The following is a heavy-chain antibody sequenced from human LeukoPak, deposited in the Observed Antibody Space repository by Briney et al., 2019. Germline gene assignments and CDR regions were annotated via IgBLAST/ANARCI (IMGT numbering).Heavy chain of an antibody. D-gene: IGHD3-10*01. CDR3: AGAYHYGLGSSFVY. Sequence: SETLSLTCTVSGGSISSYYWIWIRQPAGKGLEWIGRIYTRVSTDYNPSLKSRVTMSVDTSKNQFSLNLSSVTAADTAVYYCAGAYHYGLGSSFVYWGHGTLVTVSS. V-gene: IGHV4-4*07. CDR1: GGSISSYY. J-gene: IGHJ4*01. CDR2: IYTRVST.